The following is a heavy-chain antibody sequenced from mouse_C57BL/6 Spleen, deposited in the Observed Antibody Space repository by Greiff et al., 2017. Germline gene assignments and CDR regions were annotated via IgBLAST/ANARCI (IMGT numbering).Heavy chain of an antibody. CDR3: ARDRGLLPPYAMDY. D-gene: IGHD2-3*01. J-gene: IGHJ4*01. CDR1: GFTFSDYY. V-gene: IGHV5-16*01. Sequence: EVKLMESEGGLVQPGSSMKLSCTASGFTFSDYYMAWVRQVPEKGLEWVANINYDGSSTYYLDSLKSRFIISRDNAKNILYLQMSSLKSEDTATYYCARDRGLLPPYAMDYWGQGTSVTVSS. CDR2: INYDGSST.